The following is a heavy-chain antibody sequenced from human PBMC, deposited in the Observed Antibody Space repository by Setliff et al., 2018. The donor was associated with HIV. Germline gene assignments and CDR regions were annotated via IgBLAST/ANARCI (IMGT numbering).Heavy chain of an antibody. CDR2: ISPDNGNR. V-gene: IGHV1-2*02. CDR1: GYTFTDYF. CDR3: ARGDYDSSGYHHFDY. J-gene: IGHJ4*02. D-gene: IGHD3-22*01. Sequence: ASVKVSCKSSGYTFTDYFMHWVRQAPGQGLEWMGWISPDNGNRRILRRFQGRVTMTRDTSISTAYMELSRLRSDDTAVYYCARGDYDSSGYHHFDYWGQGTLVTVSS.